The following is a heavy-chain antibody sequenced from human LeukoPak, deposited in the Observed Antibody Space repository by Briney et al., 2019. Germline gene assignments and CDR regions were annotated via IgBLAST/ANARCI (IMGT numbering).Heavy chain of an antibody. CDR2: IYYSGST. J-gene: IGHJ5*02. Sequence: SETLSLTCTVSGGSISSYYWSWIRQPPGKGLERFGYIYYSGSTNYNPSLKSRVTISVDTSKNQFSLKLSSVTAADTAVYYCARTSFGYSSLNFDPWGQGTLVTVSS. CDR3: ARTSFGYSSLNFDP. CDR1: GGSISSYY. V-gene: IGHV4-59*08. D-gene: IGHD5-18*01.